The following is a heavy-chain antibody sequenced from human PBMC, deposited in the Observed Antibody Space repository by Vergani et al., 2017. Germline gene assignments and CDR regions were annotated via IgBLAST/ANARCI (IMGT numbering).Heavy chain of an antibody. V-gene: IGHV3-48*03. CDR1: GFTFSSYE. J-gene: IGHJ3*02. CDR3: ASAYYRAYVFDI. D-gene: IGHD1-26*01. CDR2: ISSSGRTI. Sequence: EVQLVESGGGLVKPGGSLRLSCAASGFTFSSYEMNWVRQAPGKGLEWVSYISSSGRTIYYADSVKGRFTISRDNAKNSLYLQMDSLRAGDTAVYYCASAYYRAYVFDIWGQGTMVTVSS.